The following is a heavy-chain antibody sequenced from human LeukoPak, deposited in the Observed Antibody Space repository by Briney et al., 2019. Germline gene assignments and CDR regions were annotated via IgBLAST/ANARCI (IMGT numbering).Heavy chain of an antibody. Sequence: GESLKISWKGSGYSFPIYWIGWVRQMPGKGLEWTGIIYPGDSDTTYSPSFQGQVTISADKSISTAYLQWSSLKASDTAMYYCARRGGTSEIDYWGQGTLVTVSS. CDR3: ARRGGTSEIDY. J-gene: IGHJ4*02. V-gene: IGHV5-51*01. D-gene: IGHD1-26*01. CDR2: IYPGDSDT. CDR1: GYSFPIYW.